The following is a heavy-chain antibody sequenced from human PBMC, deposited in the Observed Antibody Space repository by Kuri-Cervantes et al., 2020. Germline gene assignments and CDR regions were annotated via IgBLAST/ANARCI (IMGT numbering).Heavy chain of an antibody. CDR2: ISYDGSNK. V-gene: IGHV3-30-3*01. CDR3: ARSGSSAWFGEGYYYYGMDV. CDR1: GFTFSSYA. Sequence: LSLTCGASGFTFSSYAMHWVRQAPGKGLEWVAVISYDGSNKYYADSVKGRFTISRDNSKNTLYLQMNSLRAEDTAVYYCARSGSSAWFGEGYYYYGMDVWGQGTTVTVSS. J-gene: IGHJ6*02. D-gene: IGHD3-10*01.